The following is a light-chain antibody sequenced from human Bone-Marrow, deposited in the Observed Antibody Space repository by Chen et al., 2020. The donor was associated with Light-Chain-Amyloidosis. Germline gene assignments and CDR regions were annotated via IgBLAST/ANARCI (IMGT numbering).Light chain of an antibody. J-gene: IGLJ3*02. Sequence: SYVLTQPSSVPVAPGQTATIACGGNNIGSTSVHWYQQTPGQAPLLVVYDDSDRPPGIPERLSGSNSGNTATLTISRVEAGYEADYYCQVWDRSSDRPVFGGGTKLTVL. V-gene: IGLV3-21*02. CDR1: NIGSTS. CDR2: DDS. CDR3: QVWDRSSDRPV.